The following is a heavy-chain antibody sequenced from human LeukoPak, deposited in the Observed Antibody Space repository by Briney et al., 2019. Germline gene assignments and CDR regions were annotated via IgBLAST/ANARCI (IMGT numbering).Heavy chain of an antibody. CDR1: GFTFSSYA. Sequence: GRSLRLSCAASGFTFSSYAMHWVRQAPGKGLEWVAVISYDGSNKYYADSVKGRFTISRDNSKNTLYLQMNSLRAEDTAVYYCAKEDGRGDYVLLALDSWGQGTLVTVSS. V-gene: IGHV3-30-3*01. CDR3: AKEDGRGDYVLLALDS. J-gene: IGHJ5*02. D-gene: IGHD4-17*01. CDR2: ISYDGSNK.